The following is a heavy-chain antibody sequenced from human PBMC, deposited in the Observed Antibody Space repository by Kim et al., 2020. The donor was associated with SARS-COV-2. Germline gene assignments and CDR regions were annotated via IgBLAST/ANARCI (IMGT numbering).Heavy chain of an antibody. CDR1: GGSFSGYY. D-gene: IGHD2-15*01. CDR2: INHSGST. V-gene: IGHV4-34*01. Sequence: SETLSLTCAVYGGSFSGYYWSWIRQPPGKGLEWIGEINHSGSTNYNPSLKSRVTISVDTSKNQFSLKLSSVTAADTAVYYCARGGYCSGGSCYSPRDFDYWGQGTLVTVSS. J-gene: IGHJ4*02. CDR3: ARGGYCSGGSCYSPRDFDY.